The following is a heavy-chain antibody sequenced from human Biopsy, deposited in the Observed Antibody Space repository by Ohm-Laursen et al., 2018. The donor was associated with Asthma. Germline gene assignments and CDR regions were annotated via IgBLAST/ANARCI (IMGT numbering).Heavy chain of an antibody. CDR3: AKEVARGWELGRGHGH. CDR1: VFSFSNYG. CDR2: ISFDESNR. J-gene: IGHJ4*02. D-gene: IGHD1-26*01. Sequence: SLTLSCASSVFSFSNYGLHWVRLAPGTGLGLVAVISFDESNRYYSDFVKGRFTIIRDNSKNTLYLQMNSLRAEDTAVDYCAKEVARGWELGRGHGHWGQGTLVTVSS. V-gene: IGHV3-30*18.